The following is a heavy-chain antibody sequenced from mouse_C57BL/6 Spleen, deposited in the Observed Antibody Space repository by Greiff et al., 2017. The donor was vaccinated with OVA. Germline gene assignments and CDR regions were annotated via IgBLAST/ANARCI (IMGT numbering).Heavy chain of an antibody. J-gene: IGHJ4*01. CDR2: IYPGSGNT. CDR1: GYSFKSYY. V-gene: IGHV1-66*01. D-gene: IGHD2-2*01. Sequence: QVQLQESGPELVKPGASVKISCKASGYSFKSYYIHWVKQRPGQGLEWIGWIYPGSGNTKYNEKFKGKATLTADTSSSTAYMQLSSLTSEDSAVYYCARRRLGYAMDYWGTGTSVTVSS. CDR3: ARRRLGYAMDY.